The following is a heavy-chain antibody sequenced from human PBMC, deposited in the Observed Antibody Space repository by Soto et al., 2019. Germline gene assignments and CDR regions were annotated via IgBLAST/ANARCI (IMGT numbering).Heavy chain of an antibody. D-gene: IGHD3-22*01. Sequence: GGSLRLSCEASGFTFSSYDMHWVRQATGKGLEWVSAIGTAGDTYYPGSVKGRFTISRENAKNSLYLQMNSLRAGDTAVYYCASERNPLYYDSSGYYGKDDWGQGTTDTVSS. CDR3: ASERNPLYYDSSGYYGKDD. CDR2: IGTAGDT. V-gene: IGHV3-13*01. J-gene: IGHJ6*02. CDR1: GFTFSSYD.